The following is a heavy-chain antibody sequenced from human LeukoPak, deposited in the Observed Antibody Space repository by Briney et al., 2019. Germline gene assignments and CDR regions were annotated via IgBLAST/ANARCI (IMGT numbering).Heavy chain of an antibody. V-gene: IGHV3-30*18. Sequence: GRSLRLSCAASGFTFSSYGMHWVRQAPGKGLEWVALISYDGSNKYYADSVKGRFTISRDNSKNTLYLQMNSLRAEDTAVYSCAKDVAGGITHWYFDLWGRGTLVTVSS. CDR2: ISYDGSNK. D-gene: IGHD6-13*01. J-gene: IGHJ2*01. CDR1: GFTFSSYG. CDR3: AKDVAGGITHWYFDL.